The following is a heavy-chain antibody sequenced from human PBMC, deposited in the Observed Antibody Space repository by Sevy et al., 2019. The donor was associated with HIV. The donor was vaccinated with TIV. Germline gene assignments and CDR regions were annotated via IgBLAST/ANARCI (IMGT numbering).Heavy chain of an antibody. J-gene: IGHJ4*02. V-gene: IGHV3-33*08. Sequence: GGSLRLSCAASGFTFSRYWMTWVRQAPGKGLEWVAVIWYDGSNKEYADSVKGRFTISRDNSKDTLYLQMNSLRAEDTAVYYCAREHIAVAGIGYYFDHWGQGTLVTVSS. CDR2: IWYDGSNK. CDR3: AREHIAVAGIGYYFDH. D-gene: IGHD6-19*01. CDR1: GFTFSRYW.